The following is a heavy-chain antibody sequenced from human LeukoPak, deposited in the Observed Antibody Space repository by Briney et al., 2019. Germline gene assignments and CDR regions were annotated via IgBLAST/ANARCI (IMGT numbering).Heavy chain of an antibody. Sequence: PGGSLRLSCAASGFTVSSNYMSWVRQAPGKGLEWVSVIYSGGSTYYADSVKGRFTISRDNSKNTLHLQMNSLRAEDTAVYYCARAPGYSSGWVDYWGQGTLVTVSS. CDR2: IYSGGST. V-gene: IGHV3-53*01. CDR3: ARAPGYSSGWVDY. CDR1: GFTVSSNY. J-gene: IGHJ4*02. D-gene: IGHD6-19*01.